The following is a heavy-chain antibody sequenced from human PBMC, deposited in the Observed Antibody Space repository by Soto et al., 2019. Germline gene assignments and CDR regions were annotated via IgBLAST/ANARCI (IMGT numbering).Heavy chain of an antibody. Sequence: EVQLVESGGGLVQPGGSLRLSCAASGFIFSGYWMHWVRQAPGKGLVWVSRINSDGSTTSYADSVKGRFTITRDNAKNTMYLQMHSRRDEDTAVYYCARLLGGSGSFIDYWGQGTLVTVSS. CDR1: GFIFSGYW. CDR3: ARLLGGSGSFIDY. CDR2: INSDGSTT. D-gene: IGHD3-10*01. V-gene: IGHV3-74*01. J-gene: IGHJ4*02.